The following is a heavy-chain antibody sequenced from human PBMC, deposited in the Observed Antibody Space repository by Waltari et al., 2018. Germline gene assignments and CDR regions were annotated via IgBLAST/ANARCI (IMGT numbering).Heavy chain of an antibody. V-gene: IGHV1-69*01. J-gene: IGHJ6*03. Sequence: QVQLVQSGAEVKKPGSSVKVSCKASGGTFSSYAISWVRQAPGQGLGWMGGSIPIFGTANYAQKFQGRVTITADESTSTAYMELSSLRSEDTAVYYCASTEYLGHDFWSGYYRYYYYMDVWGKGTTVTVSS. CDR2: SIPIFGTA. CDR1: GGTFSSYA. CDR3: ASTEYLGHDFWSGYYRYYYYMDV. D-gene: IGHD3-3*01.